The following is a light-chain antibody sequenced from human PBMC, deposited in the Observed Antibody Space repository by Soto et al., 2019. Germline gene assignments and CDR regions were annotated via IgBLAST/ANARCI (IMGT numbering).Light chain of an antibody. J-gene: IGKJ1*01. CDR3: QQSYSTTWT. CDR1: QNIDHH. V-gene: IGKV1-39*01. CDR2: AAS. Sequence: DIQMTQSPSSLSASVGDRVTITCRASQNIDHHLNWYQHKPGRAPKLLMDAASRMQSGVPSRFSGSGAGTEFTLIINSLQPEDFATYYCQQSYSTTWTVGQGTRVEVK.